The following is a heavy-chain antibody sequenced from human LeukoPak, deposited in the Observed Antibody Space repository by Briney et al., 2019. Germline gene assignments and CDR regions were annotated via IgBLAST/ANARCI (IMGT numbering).Heavy chain of an antibody. CDR3: ARDQYYYDSSGLPLYYYYYGMDV. D-gene: IGHD3-22*01. V-gene: IGHV3-30-3*01. CDR2: ISYDGSNK. Sequence: GGSLRLSCAASGFSFSNYAMHWVRQAPGKGLEWVTLISYDGSNKYYADSVKGRFTISRDNSKNTLYLQMNSLRAEDTAVYYCARDQYYYDSSGLPLYYYYYGMDVWGQGTTVTVSS. CDR1: GFSFSNYA. J-gene: IGHJ6*02.